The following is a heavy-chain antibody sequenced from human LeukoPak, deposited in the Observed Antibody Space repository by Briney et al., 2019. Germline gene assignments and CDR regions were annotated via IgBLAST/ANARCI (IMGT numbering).Heavy chain of an antibody. CDR2: INPNSGDT. Sequence: ASVKVSCKASGYTFIGYYMHWVRQAPGQGLEWMGWINPNSGDTTYVQKFQGRVTMTRDTSITTAHMELSGLRSDDTALYYCARPQSSGWDHLVDYWGQGTLVTVAS. CDR3: ARPQSSGWDHLVDY. V-gene: IGHV1-2*02. J-gene: IGHJ4*02. D-gene: IGHD6-19*01. CDR1: GYTFIGYY.